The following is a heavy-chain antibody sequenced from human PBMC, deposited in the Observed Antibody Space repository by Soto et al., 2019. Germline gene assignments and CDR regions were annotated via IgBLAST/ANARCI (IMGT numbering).Heavy chain of an antibody. Sequence: QVQLQESGPGLVKPSQTLSLTCTVSGGSISSGDYYWSWIRQPPGKGLEWIGYIYYSGSTYYNPSLKSRVTISVDTYKNQFSLKLSSVTAADTAVYYCARVNRGVGEGLDYWGQGTLVTVSS. CDR2: IYYSGST. J-gene: IGHJ4*02. V-gene: IGHV4-30-4*01. D-gene: IGHD3-10*01. CDR3: ARVNRGVGEGLDY. CDR1: GGSISSGDYY.